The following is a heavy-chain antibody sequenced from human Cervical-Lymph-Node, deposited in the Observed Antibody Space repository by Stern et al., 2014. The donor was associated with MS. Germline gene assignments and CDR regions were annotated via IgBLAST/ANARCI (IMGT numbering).Heavy chain of an antibody. CDR2: INADGSIR. V-gene: IGHV3-74*03. CDR1: GFTFSRDW. CDR3: VRDLAYCSGTSCQCSGSACYHSPGDDFDD. J-gene: IGHJ4*02. Sequence: EVQLVESGGDLVQPGGSLRLSCAASGFTFSRDWMHWVRQAPGKGLVWVSRINADGSIRTYADSVKGRFTISRDNAKNTLYLQMNSLRAEDTAVYYCVRDLAYCSGTSCQCSGSACYHSPGDDFDDWGQGTLVTVSS. D-gene: IGHD2-2*01.